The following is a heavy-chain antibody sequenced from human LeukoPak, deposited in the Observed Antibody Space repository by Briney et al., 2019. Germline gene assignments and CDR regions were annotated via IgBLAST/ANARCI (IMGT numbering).Heavy chain of an antibody. D-gene: IGHD2-15*01. V-gene: IGHV3-21*01. Sequence: SGGSLRLSCAASGFTFSNYFMNWVRQAPGKGLEWVSSISAGSNYIYYADSVKGRFTISRDNAKNSLYLQMNSLRADDTAVYYCARETYCSGGSCYKGNAFDIWGQGTMVTVSS. CDR1: GFTFSNYF. CDR2: ISAGSNYI. J-gene: IGHJ3*02. CDR3: ARETYCSGGSCYKGNAFDI.